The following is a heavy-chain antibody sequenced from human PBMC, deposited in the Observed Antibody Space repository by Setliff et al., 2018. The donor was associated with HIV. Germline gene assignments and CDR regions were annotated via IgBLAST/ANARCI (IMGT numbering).Heavy chain of an antibody. CDR1: GYTFTGYY. J-gene: IGHJ4*02. CDR2: INPNSGGT. V-gene: IGHV1-2*06. Sequence: VASVKVSCKASGYTFTGYYMHWVRQAPGQGLEWMGRINPNSGGTNYAQKFQGRVTMTRDTSISTAYMELSRLRSDDTAVYYCARGRGIGAAGVLRGPLPCVYWGQGTLVTVSS. CDR3: ARGRGIGAAGVLRGPLPCVY. D-gene: IGHD6-13*01.